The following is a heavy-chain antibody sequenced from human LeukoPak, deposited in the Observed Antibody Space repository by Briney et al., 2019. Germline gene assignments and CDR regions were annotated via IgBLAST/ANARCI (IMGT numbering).Heavy chain of an antibody. D-gene: IGHD3-22*01. Sequence: PSETLSLTCTGSGGSISSYYWSWIRQPPGKGLEWIGYIYYSGSTNYNPSLKSRVTISVDTSKNQFSLKLSSVTAADTAVYYCARGGYYDSSGYYPFDYWGQGTLVTVSS. CDR1: GGSISSYY. CDR2: IYYSGST. J-gene: IGHJ4*02. CDR3: ARGGYYDSSGYYPFDY. V-gene: IGHV4-59*08.